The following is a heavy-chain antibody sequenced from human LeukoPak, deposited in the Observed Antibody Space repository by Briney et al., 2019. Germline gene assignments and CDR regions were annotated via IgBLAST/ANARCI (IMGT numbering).Heavy chain of an antibody. CDR1: GYTFTSYY. CDR3: ARVYRGYDFWSGYNADF. D-gene: IGHD3-3*01. Sequence: ASVKVSCKASGYTFTSYYINWVRQGTGQGLEWMGWMNPNSGNTGYAQKIQGRVTMTSDTSIRTAYMELSRLRSDDTAVYYCARVYRGYDFWSGYNADFWGQGTLVTVSS. CDR2: MNPNSGNT. V-gene: IGHV1-8*01. J-gene: IGHJ4*02.